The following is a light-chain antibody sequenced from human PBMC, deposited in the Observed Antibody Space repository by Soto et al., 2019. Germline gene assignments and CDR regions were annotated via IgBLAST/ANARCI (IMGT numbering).Light chain of an antibody. Sequence: QSALTQPPSASGSPGQSVTISCSGTSSDVGGYNYVSWYQQHPGKVPKPMVYEVNKRPSGVPDRFSGSKSGNTASLTVSGLQAEDEADYYCTSYAGGNNVYGTGTKVTVL. V-gene: IGLV2-8*01. CDR1: SSDVGGYNY. J-gene: IGLJ1*01. CDR2: EVN. CDR3: TSYAGGNNV.